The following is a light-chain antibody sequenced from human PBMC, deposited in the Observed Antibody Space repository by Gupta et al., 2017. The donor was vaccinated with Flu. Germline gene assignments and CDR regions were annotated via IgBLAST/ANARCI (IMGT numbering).Light chain of an antibody. CDR2: DDS. V-gene: IGLV3-21*02. CDR3: QVCDSGSDHVV. CDR1: NIGTKS. J-gene: IGLJ2*01. Sequence: GQTARISCEGNNIGTKSVHWYQQKPGQAPVLVVYDDSDRPSGIPERFSGSNSGNVATLTISGVEAGDEADYYCQVCDSGSDHVVFCGGTKLPVL.